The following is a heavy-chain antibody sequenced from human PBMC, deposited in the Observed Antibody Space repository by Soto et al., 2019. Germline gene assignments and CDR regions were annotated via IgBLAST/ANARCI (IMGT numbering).Heavy chain of an antibody. CDR1: GGSVSNSNYY. D-gene: IGHD2-8*01. Sequence: PSETLSLTCTVSGGSVSNSNYYWGRIRPSPGKGLEWIGSVYYRGRSYSKSSVKSRVTISVATSKNQFYLNLNSVTASDTAVYLCVSQRTFVLTQAYFDYWGPGALVTVSS. CDR2: VYYRGRS. J-gene: IGHJ4*02. V-gene: IGHV4-39*01. CDR3: VSQRTFVLTQAYFDY.